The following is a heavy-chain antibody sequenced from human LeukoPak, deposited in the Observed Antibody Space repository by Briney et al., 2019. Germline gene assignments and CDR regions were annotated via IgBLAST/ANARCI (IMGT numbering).Heavy chain of an antibody. Sequence: GGSLRLSCAASGFTFSSYAMSWVRQAPGKGREWVSALSGSGVSKYYAISVKGRLPISRENSQNTLYLQMNSLRAEDTAVYYCAKDRGGYNWNYWGQGTLVTVSS. J-gene: IGHJ4*02. CDR3: AKDRGGYNWNY. CDR2: LSGSGVSK. D-gene: IGHD5-24*01. CDR1: GFTFSSYA. V-gene: IGHV3-23*01.